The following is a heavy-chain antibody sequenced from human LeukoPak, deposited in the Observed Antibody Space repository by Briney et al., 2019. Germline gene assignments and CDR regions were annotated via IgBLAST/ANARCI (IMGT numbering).Heavy chain of an antibody. D-gene: IGHD1-1*01. V-gene: IGHV3-23*01. CDR3: ARSLKWNLVGFDY. CDR2: INNSGGNT. J-gene: IGHJ4*02. CDR1: GFTFTNYG. Sequence: PGGSLRLSCAASGFTFTNYGMNWVRQAPGKGLEGVSVINNSGGNTFYADSVRGRFIISRDNSKNTLYLQMSRLRAEDTAVYYCARSLKWNLVGFDYWGQGTLVTVSS.